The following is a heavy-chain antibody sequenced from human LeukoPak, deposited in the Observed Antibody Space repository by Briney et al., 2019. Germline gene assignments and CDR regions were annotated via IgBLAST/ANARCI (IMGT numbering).Heavy chain of an antibody. D-gene: IGHD3-3*01. CDR2: ISGSGGST. V-gene: IGHV3-23*01. Sequence: GGSLRLSCAASGFTFSSYTMSWVRQAPGKGLGWVSAISGSGGSTYYADSVKGRFTISRDNSKNTLYLQMNSLRAEDTAVYYCVKDAAFWSGYYYFDYWGQGTLVTVSS. J-gene: IGHJ4*02. CDR3: VKDAAFWSGYYYFDY. CDR1: GFTFSSYT.